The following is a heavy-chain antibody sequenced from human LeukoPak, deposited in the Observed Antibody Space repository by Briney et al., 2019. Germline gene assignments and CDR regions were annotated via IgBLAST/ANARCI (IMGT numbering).Heavy chain of an antibody. CDR1: GGSISSYY. Sequence: SETLSLTCTVSGGSISSYYWSWIRQPPGKGLEWIGYIYYSGSTNYNPSLKSRVTISVDTSKNQFSLKLSSVTAADTAVYYCARHGPYYDFWSGYSNWFDPWGQGTLVTVSS. CDR2: IYYSGST. V-gene: IGHV4-59*08. CDR3: ARHGPYYDFWSGYSNWFDP. J-gene: IGHJ5*02. D-gene: IGHD3-3*01.